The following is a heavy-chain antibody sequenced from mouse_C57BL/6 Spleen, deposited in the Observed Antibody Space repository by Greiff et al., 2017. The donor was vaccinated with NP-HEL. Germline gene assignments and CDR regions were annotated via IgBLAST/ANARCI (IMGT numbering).Heavy chain of an antibody. Sequence: QVQLQQPGAELVKPGASVKMSCKASGYTFTSYWITWVKQRPGQGLEWIGDIYPGSGSTNYNEKFKSKATLTGDTSSSTAYMQLSSLTSEDSAVYYCARDSSGYFDYWGQGTTLTVSS. V-gene: IGHV1-55*01. CDR1: GYTFTSYW. CDR3: ARDSSGYFDY. J-gene: IGHJ2*01. CDR2: IYPGSGST. D-gene: IGHD3-2*02.